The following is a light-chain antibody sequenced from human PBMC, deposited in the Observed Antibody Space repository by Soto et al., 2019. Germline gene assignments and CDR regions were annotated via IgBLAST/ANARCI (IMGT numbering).Light chain of an antibody. CDR1: QSVFSN. J-gene: IGKJ4*01. V-gene: IGKV3-15*01. CDR2: EAS. CDR3: QQYNNWPPT. Sequence: EKVMTQSPVTLSVSPGERVTLSCRASQSVFSNLAWYQQKPGQAPRLLIYEASTRATGIPARFSGSGSGTDFTLTINSLQSEDFAVYYCQQYNNWPPTFGGGTKVEIK.